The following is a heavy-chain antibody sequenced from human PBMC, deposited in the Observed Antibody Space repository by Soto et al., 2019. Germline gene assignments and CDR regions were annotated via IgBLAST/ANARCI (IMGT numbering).Heavy chain of an antibody. J-gene: IGHJ6*03. V-gene: IGHV4-34*01. CDR3: ARGLTYIVVVPAAMVAYYYYYMDV. CDR1: GGSFSGYY. Sequence: PSETLSLTCAVYGGSFSGYYWSWIRQPPGKGLEWIGEINHSGSTNYNPSLKSRVTISVDTSKNQFSLKLSSVTAADTAVYYFARGLTYIVVVPAAMVAYYYYYMDVWGKGTTVTVSS. CDR2: INHSGST. D-gene: IGHD2-2*01.